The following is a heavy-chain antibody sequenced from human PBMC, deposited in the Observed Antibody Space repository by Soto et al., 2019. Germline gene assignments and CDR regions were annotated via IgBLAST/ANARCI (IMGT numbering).Heavy chain of an antibody. CDR1: GFTFSSYG. Sequence: QVQLVESGGGVVQPGRSLRLSCAASGFTFSSYGMHWVRQAPGKGLEWVAVIWYDGSNKYYADSVKGRFTISRDNSKNPLYLQMTSLRAEDTAVYYGARDYLVVPHRVIDYWGQGTLVTVSS. J-gene: IGHJ4*02. D-gene: IGHD2-2*01. CDR3: ARDYLVVPHRVIDY. CDR2: IWYDGSNK. V-gene: IGHV3-33*01.